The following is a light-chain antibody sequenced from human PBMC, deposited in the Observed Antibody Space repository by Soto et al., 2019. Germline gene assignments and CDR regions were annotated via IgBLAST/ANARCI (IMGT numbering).Light chain of an antibody. V-gene: IGKV3D-20*01. J-gene: IGKJ2*01. Sequence: EIVLTQSPATLSLSPGERATLSCGASQSVSNSYLAWYQQKPGLAPRLLIYDASSRATGIPDRFSGSGSGTDFTPTISRLEPEDFAVYYCQQYGSSPPYTFVQGTKLEIQ. CDR2: DAS. CDR1: QSVSNSY. CDR3: QQYGSSPPYT.